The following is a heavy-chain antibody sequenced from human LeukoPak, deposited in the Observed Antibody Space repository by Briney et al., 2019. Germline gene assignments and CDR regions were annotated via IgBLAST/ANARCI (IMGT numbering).Heavy chain of an antibody. CDR3: ARHMGEGFFGY. CDR2: IYPGDSDT. CDR1: GYSFTSYW. J-gene: IGHJ4*02. D-gene: IGHD1-26*01. V-gene: IGHV5-51*01. Sequence: GESLKISCKGSGYSFTSYWIGWVRQTPGKGLEWMGIIYPGDSDTRYSPSFQGQVTISADKSISTAYLHWSSLKASDSAIYYCARHMGEGFFGYWGQGTLVTVSS.